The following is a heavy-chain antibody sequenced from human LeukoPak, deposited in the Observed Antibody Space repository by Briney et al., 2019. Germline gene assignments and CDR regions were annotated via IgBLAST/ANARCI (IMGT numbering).Heavy chain of an antibody. Sequence: GGSLRLSCAASGFTVSSNYMSWVRQAPGKGLEWVSVIYSGGSTYYADSVKGRFTISRDNSKSTLYLQMNSLRAEDTAVYYCAKDNGMIVVCVGVDYWGQGTLVTVSS. J-gene: IGHJ4*02. D-gene: IGHD3-22*01. CDR2: IYSGGST. V-gene: IGHV3-53*01. CDR3: AKDNGMIVVCVGVDY. CDR1: GFTVSSNY.